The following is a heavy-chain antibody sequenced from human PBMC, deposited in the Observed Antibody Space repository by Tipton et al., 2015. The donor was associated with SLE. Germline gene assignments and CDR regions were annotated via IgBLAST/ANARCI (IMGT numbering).Heavy chain of an antibody. D-gene: IGHD3-10*01. CDR3: ATEARGHHHYDYVMDV. Sequence: TLSLTCTVSGDSISSSSDYWGWIRQSPGQGLEWIGSISYSGSTNYSPSLKSRVTISVDTSRNQFSLKLDSVTAADTAVYYCATEARGHHHYDYVMDVWGQGTTVTVSS. V-gene: IGHV4-39*02. J-gene: IGHJ6*02. CDR2: ISYSGST. CDR1: GDSISSSSDY.